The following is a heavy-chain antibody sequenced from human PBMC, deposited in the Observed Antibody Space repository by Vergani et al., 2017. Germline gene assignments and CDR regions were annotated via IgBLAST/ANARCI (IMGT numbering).Heavy chain of an antibody. CDR1: GGSISSYY. J-gene: IGHJ4*02. D-gene: IGHD3-16*01. Sequence: QVQLQESGPGLVKPSETLSLTCTVSGGSISSYYWSWIRQPPGKGLEWIGYIYYSGSTNYNPSLKSRVTISVDTSTNQFSLKLSSVTAADTAVYYCARVDGFRGFGGVMDWGQGTLVTVSS. V-gene: IGHV4-59*01. CDR3: ARVDGFRGFGGVMD. CDR2: IYYSGST.